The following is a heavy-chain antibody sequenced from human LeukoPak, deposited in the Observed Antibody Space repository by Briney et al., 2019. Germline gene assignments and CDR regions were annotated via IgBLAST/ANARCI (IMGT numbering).Heavy chain of an antibody. Sequence: SETLSLTCTVSGGSIGSNNYYWGWIRQPPGKGLEWIGSIYYSGYTYYNPSLKSRVTISVDTSKNQFSLKLSSVTAADTAVYYCARALTYYYDSSGHTPYYYYYYMDVWGKGTTVTVSS. CDR1: GGSIGSNNYY. V-gene: IGHV4-39*01. CDR2: IYYSGYT. D-gene: IGHD3-22*01. CDR3: ARALTYYYDSSGHTPYYYYYYMDV. J-gene: IGHJ6*03.